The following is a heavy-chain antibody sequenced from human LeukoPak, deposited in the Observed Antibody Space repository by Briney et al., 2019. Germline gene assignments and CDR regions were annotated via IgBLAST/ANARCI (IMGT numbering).Heavy chain of an antibody. CDR1: GFTFSSYG. CDR3: ARDGYYSGGNY. V-gene: IGHV3-33*01. Sequence: GGSLRLSCAASGFTFSSYGMHWVRQAPGKGLEWVAVIWYDGSNKYYADSVKGRFTISRDNSKYTLYLQMNSLRAEDTAVYYCARDGYYSGGNYWGQGTLVTVSS. CDR2: IWYDGSNK. J-gene: IGHJ4*02. D-gene: IGHD3-22*01.